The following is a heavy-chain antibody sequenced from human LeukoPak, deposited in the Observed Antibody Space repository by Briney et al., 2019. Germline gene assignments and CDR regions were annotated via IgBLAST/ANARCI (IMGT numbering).Heavy chain of an antibody. D-gene: IGHD2-21*02. CDR3: ATVGVTTWIDD. V-gene: IGHV3-23*01. CDR1: GFTFSSYA. CDR2: ISGSGGST. Sequence: GSLRLSGAPCGFTFSSYAISGVRQAPGNGRERVSAISGSGGSTYYADSVKGRFTISRDNAKNTRSLQMNSLRAEDPAVYYCATVGVTTWIDDWGQGPLVTVS. J-gene: IGHJ4*02.